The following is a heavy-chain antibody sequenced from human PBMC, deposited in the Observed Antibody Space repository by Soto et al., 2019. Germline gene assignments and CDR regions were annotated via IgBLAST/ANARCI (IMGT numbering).Heavy chain of an antibody. CDR2: INPGDSDT. Sequence: GESLKISCEGSGFSFSKYKIGWVRQMPGKGLKWMGIINPGDSDTRYSPSFQGQVTISADKSISTAYLQWSSLKASDTAMYYCARHLNWNYVHDAFDIWGQGTMVTVSS. CDR3: ARHLNWNYVHDAFDI. V-gene: IGHV5-51*01. CDR1: GFSFSKYK. J-gene: IGHJ3*02. D-gene: IGHD1-7*01.